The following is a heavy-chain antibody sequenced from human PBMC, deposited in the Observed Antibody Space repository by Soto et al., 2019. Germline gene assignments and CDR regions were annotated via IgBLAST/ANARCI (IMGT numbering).Heavy chain of an antibody. CDR1: GFTFSTYW. V-gene: IGHV3-74*01. CDR3: ARDAYYDMGV. CDR2: INSDGSTT. J-gene: IGHJ6*02. Sequence: EVQLVESGGGLVQPGGSLRLSCAASGFTFSTYWMHWDRQAPGKGLVWVSRINSDGSTTNYADSVKGRFTISRDNAKNTLYLQMNSLRAEDTAVYYCARDAYYDMGVWGQGTTVTVSS.